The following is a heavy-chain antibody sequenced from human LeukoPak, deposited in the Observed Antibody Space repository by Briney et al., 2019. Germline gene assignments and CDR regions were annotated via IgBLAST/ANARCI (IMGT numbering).Heavy chain of an antibody. J-gene: IGHJ4*02. CDR3: ARVGDGYNDYFDY. CDR2: INPNSGGT. D-gene: IGHD5-24*01. Sequence: ASVKVSCKASGYTFTGYYMHWVRQAPGQGLEWMGWINPNSGGTNYAQKFQGRVTMTRDTSISTAYMELSRLRSDDTAVYYRARVGDGYNDYFDYWGQGTLVTVSS. CDR1: GYTFTGYY. V-gene: IGHV1-2*02.